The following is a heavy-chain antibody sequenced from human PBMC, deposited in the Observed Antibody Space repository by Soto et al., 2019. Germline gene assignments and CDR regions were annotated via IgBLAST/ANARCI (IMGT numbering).Heavy chain of an antibody. V-gene: IGHV1-69*12. J-gene: IGHJ6*04. CDR1: GGTFSSYA. Sequence: QVQLVQSGAEVKKPGSSVKVSCKASGGTFSSYAISWVRQAPGQGLEWMGGIIPIFGTANYAQKFQGRVTITADESTSTAYMELSSLRSEATAVYYSASSRYCISISLRPSSFGYYYYGMDVWGEGTTVTVSS. CDR2: IIPIFGTA. D-gene: IGHD2-2*01. CDR3: ASSRYCISISLRPSSFGYYYYGMDV.